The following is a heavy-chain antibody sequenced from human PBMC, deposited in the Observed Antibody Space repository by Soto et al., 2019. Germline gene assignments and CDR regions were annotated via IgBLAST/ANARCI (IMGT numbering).Heavy chain of an antibody. D-gene: IGHD5-12*01. V-gene: IGHV1-2*04. J-gene: IGHJ6*03. CDR1: GDRFTDYY. Sequence: ASVKVSCKASGDRFTDYYMHWVRQAPGQGLEWMGWINPNSGVTKYAQKFQGWVTMTRDTSIRTVYTQLSRLGSDDTAIYYCARESGGATATLDYYYFYMDVWGTGTTVTVSS. CDR3: ARESGGATATLDYYYFYMDV. CDR2: INPNSGVT.